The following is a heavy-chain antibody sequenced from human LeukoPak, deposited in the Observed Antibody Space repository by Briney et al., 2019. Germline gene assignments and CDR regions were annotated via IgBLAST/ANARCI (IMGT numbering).Heavy chain of an antibody. CDR1: GFTFSSYW. J-gene: IGHJ3*02. Sequence: SGGSLRLSCVASGFTFSSYWMSWVRQAPGKGLEWVGNIKEDGSEKYYVDSVKGRFTISRDNAKNSLYLQMNSLRAEDTAVYYCARDLGHAFDIWGQGTMVTVSS. CDR2: IKEDGSEK. CDR3: ARDLGHAFDI. V-gene: IGHV3-7*01.